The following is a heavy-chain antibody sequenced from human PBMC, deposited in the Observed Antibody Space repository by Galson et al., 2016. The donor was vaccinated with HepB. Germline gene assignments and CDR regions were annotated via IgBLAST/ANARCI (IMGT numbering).Heavy chain of an antibody. CDR1: GFTFSGYS. CDR2: ISSSSSTI. Sequence: SLRLSCAASGFTFSGYSMSWVRQAPGKGLQWVSYISSSSSTIYYADSVKGRFTISRDNAKNSLYLQMNSLRDEDTAVYYCARALRYFDWSFDYWGQGTLVTGSS. CDR3: ARALRYFDWSFDY. D-gene: IGHD3-9*01. V-gene: IGHV3-48*02. J-gene: IGHJ4*02.